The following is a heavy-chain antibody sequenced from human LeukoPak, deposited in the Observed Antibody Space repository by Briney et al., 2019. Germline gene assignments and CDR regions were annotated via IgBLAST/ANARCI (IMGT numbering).Heavy chain of an antibody. D-gene: IGHD5-18*01. CDR3: ARGSGGNSYGHNGYYYYMDV. CDR2: IIPIFGTA. CDR1: GGTFSSYA. J-gene: IGHJ6*03. Sequence: SVKVSFKASGGTFSSYAISWVRQAPGQGLEWMGGIIPIFGTANYAQKFQGRVTITTDESTSTAYMELSSLRSEDTAVYYCARGSGGNSYGHNGYYYYMDVWGKGTTVTVSS. V-gene: IGHV1-69*05.